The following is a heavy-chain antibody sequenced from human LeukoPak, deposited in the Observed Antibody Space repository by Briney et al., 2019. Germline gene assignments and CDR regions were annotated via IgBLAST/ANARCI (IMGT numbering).Heavy chain of an antibody. CDR1: GYTFTNYW. Sequence: LGESLKISCKGSGYTFTNYWIVWVRLTPGKGLEWMGIIYLGDSDTRYSPSFQGQVTISADKSISTAYLQWSSLKASDTAMYYCARSGISGWDEGFDYWGQGTLVTVSS. V-gene: IGHV5-51*01. D-gene: IGHD6-19*01. J-gene: IGHJ4*02. CDR3: ARSGISGWDEGFDY. CDR2: IYLGDSDT.